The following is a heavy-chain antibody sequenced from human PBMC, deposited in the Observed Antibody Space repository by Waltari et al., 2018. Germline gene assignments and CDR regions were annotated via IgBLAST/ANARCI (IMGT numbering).Heavy chain of an antibody. V-gene: IGHV3-23*01. CDR2: ISGSGGST. J-gene: IGHJ1*01. Sequence: EVQLLEAGGGLVQPGGSLRLSCAASGFTFSSYAMSWVRQAQGKGLEWVSAISGSGGSTYYADSVKGRFTISRDNSKNTLYLQMNSLRAEDTAVYYCAKDPFSYHRAEYFQHWGQGTLVTVSS. D-gene: IGHD2-2*01. CDR1: GFTFSSYA. CDR3: AKDPFSYHRAEYFQH.